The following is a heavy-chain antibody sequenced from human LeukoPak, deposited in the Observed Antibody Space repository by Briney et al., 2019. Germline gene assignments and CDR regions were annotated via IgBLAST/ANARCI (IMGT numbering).Heavy chain of an antibody. V-gene: IGHV4-59*01. J-gene: IGHJ4*02. Sequence: SETPSLTCIVSGGSISSYYWSWIRQPPGKGLEWIGFLYNSGSTNYNPSLKSRVTISVDTSKNQFSLKLSSVTAADMAVYYCARMAVAATRRGYYFDYWGQGTLVTVSS. CDR2: LYNSGST. CDR1: GGSISSYY. D-gene: IGHD6-19*01. CDR3: ARMAVAATRRGYYFDY.